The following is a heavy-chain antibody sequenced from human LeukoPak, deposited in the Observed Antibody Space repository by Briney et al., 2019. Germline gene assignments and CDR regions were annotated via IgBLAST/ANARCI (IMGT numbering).Heavy chain of an antibody. J-gene: IGHJ4*02. CDR2: INSDGSST. CDR1: GFTFSGYW. CDR3: ASALSWYGSPYDY. Sequence: GGSLRLSCAASGFTFSGYWMHWVRQAPGKGLVWVSRINSDGSSTSYADSVKGRFTISRDNAKNTLYLQMNSLRAEDTAVYYCASALSWYGSPYDYWGQGTLVTVSS. V-gene: IGHV3-74*01. D-gene: IGHD3-10*01.